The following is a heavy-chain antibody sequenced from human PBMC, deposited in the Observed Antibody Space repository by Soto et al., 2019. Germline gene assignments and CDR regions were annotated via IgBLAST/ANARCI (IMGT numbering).Heavy chain of an antibody. CDR2: IYYSGST. D-gene: IGHD2-2*01. CDR1: GGSISSCDCY. Sequence: SETLCLSCTVSGGSISSCDCYWSCIRQPPGKGLEWIGYIYYSGSTYYNPSLKSRVTISVDTSKNQFSLKLSSVTAADTAVYYCARDYCSSTSCLNYYYYGMDVWGQGTTVTVSS. CDR3: ARDYCSSTSCLNYYYYGMDV. J-gene: IGHJ6*02. V-gene: IGHV4-30-4*01.